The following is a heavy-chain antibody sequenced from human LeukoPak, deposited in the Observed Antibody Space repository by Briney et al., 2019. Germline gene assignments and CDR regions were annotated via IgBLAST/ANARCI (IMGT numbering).Heavy chain of an antibody. D-gene: IGHD2-2*01. V-gene: IGHV4-59*08. Sequence: SETLSLTCTVSGGSISSYYWSWIRQPPGKGLEWIGYIYYSGSTNYNPSLKSRVTISVDTSKNQFSLKLSSLTAADTAVYYCARQRGYALDPWGQGTLVTVSS. J-gene: IGHJ5*02. CDR3: ARQRGYALDP. CDR1: GGSISSYY. CDR2: IYYSGST.